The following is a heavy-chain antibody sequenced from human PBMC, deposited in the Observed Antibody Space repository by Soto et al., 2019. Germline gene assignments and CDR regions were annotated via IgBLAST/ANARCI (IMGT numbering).Heavy chain of an antibody. Sequence: PSETLSLTCTVSGGSISSGGYYWSWIRQHPGKGLEWIGYIYYSGSTYYNPSLKSRVTISVDTSKNQFSLKLSSVTAADTAVYYCAREVGASISPPPYDAFDIWGQGTMVPVSS. J-gene: IGHJ3*02. V-gene: IGHV4-31*03. CDR3: AREVGASISPPPYDAFDI. D-gene: IGHD3-10*01. CDR1: GGSISSGGYY. CDR2: IYYSGST.